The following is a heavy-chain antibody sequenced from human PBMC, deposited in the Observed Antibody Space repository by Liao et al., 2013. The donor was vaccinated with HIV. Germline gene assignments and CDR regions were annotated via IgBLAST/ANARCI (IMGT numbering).Heavy chain of an antibody. CDR1: GGSFSGYY. Sequence: QVQLQQWGAGLLKPSETLSLTCAVYGGSFSGYYWTWIRQPPGKGLEWIGEINDSGTINYNPSLKSRATISADKSKNQFSLKLSSVTAADTAVYYCARVRTGWGSYFDYWGQGTLVTVSS. D-gene: IGHD3-16*01. J-gene: IGHJ4*02. V-gene: IGHV4-34*01. CDR3: ARVRTGWGSYFDY. CDR2: INDSGTI.